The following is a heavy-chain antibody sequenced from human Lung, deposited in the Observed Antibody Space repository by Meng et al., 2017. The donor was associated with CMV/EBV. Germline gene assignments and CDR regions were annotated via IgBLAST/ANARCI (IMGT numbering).Heavy chain of an antibody. CDR2: IYYSGST. V-gene: IGHV4-61*01. J-gene: IGHJ4*02. CDR3: ARDHGSGTVDY. Sequence: CSVSGASVSSGSSYCSCIRQPPGKGLEWIGYIYYSGSTTYNPSLKSRVTISVDTSKNQFSLKLSSVTAADTAVYYCARDHGSGTVDYWGQGTLVTVSS. CDR1: GASVSSGSSY. D-gene: IGHD3-10*01.